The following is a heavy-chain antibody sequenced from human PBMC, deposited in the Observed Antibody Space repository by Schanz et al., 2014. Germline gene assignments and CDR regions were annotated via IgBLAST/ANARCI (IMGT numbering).Heavy chain of an antibody. CDR2: IILIVEIT. Sequence: QGQLVQSGAAVRKPGSSAPVSCKASGATFTSYAFSCVRQAPGQGLGRMGSIILIVEITNYAQKFLGRATITADKSPSTDYMELKSLRSADTAMYYCATIGVNDYWRFGLDLWGQGTTVTVSS. J-gene: IGHJ6*02. CDR1: GATFTSYA. V-gene: IGHV1-69*04. D-gene: IGHD3-16*01. CDR3: ATIGVNDYWRFGLDL.